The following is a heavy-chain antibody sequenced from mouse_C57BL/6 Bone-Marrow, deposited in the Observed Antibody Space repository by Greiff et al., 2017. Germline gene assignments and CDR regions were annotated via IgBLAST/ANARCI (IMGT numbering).Heavy chain of an antibody. Sequence: QVQLQQSGAELVKPGASVKLSCKASGYTFTSYWMQWVKQRPGQGLEWIGEVDPSDSYTNYNQKFKGKATLTVDTSSSTAYMQLSSLTSEDSAVYYCARRLNYGYDGNYWAMDYWGQGTSVTVSS. CDR2: VDPSDSYT. V-gene: IGHV1-50*01. D-gene: IGHD2-14*01. CDR1: GYTFTSYW. J-gene: IGHJ4*01. CDR3: ARRLNYGYDGNYWAMDY.